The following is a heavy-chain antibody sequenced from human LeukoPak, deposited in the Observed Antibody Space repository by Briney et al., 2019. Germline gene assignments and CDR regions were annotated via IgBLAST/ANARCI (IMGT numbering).Heavy chain of an antibody. CDR1: GGSISSGSYY. J-gene: IGHJ4*02. V-gene: IGHV4-61*02. D-gene: IGHD3-3*01. CDR2: IYTSGST. Sequence: PSQTLSLTCTVSGGSISSGSYYWSWIRQPAGKGLEWIGRIYTSGSTNYNPSLKSRVTISVDTSKNQFSLKLSSVTAADTAVYYCASSFGVVPPFDYWGQGTLVTVSS. CDR3: ASSFGVVPPFDY.